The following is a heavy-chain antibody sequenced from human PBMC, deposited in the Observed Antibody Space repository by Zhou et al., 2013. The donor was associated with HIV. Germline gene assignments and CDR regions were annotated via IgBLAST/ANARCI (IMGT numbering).Heavy chain of an antibody. V-gene: IGHV1-69*13. Sequence: QVQLVQSGAEVKKPGSSVKVSCKTSGGSFSSYAMNWVRQAPGQGLEWMGRIIPMFGTVNYTQKFQGRVTITADESTKTAYTELSSLRSEDTAIYYCARSAFYGDQDYHYSDVMDVWGQGPRSSSPQ. CDR1: GGSFSSYA. D-gene: IGHD4-17*01. J-gene: IGHJ6*01. CDR2: IIPMFGTV. CDR3: ARSAFYGDQDYHYSDVMDV.